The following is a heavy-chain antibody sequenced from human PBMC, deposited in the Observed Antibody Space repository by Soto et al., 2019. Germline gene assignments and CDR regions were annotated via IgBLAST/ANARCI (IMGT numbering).Heavy chain of an antibody. CDR2: VHYTGNT. CDR3: AADSRGWYVPWDV. J-gene: IGHJ6*04. CDR1: GGSISSYY. V-gene: IGHV4-59*08. Sequence: SETLSLTCTVSGGSISSYYWSWIRQPPGKGLEWFGYVHYTGNTNYNPSLKSRVTISVDTSKNQFSLKLSSVTAADTAVYYCAADSRGWYVPWDVWGKGITVTVSS. D-gene: IGHD6-19*01.